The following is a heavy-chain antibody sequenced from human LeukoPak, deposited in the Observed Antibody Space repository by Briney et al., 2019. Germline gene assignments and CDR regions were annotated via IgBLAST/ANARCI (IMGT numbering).Heavy chain of an antibody. CDR3: AWGGWLQPLDF. V-gene: IGHV1-2*02. CDR1: GYTFTGNY. D-gene: IGHD5-24*01. CDR2: INPDNGAT. J-gene: IGHJ4*02. Sequence: AASVRVSCKASGYTFTGNYLHWVRQAPGQRLEWMGWINPDNGATDYSQKFQARVTVTRDLSTSTSYMELNMLTSDDTAIYFCAWGGWLQPLDFWGQGTMVIVSS.